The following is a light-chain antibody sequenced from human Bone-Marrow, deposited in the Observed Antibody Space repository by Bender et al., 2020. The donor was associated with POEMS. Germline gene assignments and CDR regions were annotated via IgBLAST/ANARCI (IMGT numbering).Light chain of an antibody. CDR3: SSYTTTTTLL. V-gene: IGLV2-14*02. CDR2: GVS. J-gene: IGLJ3*02. CDR1: SNDVGSYNL. Sequence: QSALTQPASVSGSPGQSITISCTGTSNDVGSYNLVSWYQQHPDKAPKLIIYGVSDRPSGVSNRFSGSKSGNTASLTISGLQAEDEADYFCSSYTTTTTLLFGGGTRVTVL.